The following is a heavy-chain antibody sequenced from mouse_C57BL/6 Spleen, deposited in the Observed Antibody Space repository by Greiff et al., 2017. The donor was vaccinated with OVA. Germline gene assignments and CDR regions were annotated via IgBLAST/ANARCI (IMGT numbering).Heavy chain of an antibody. Sequence: EVQLQQSGAELVRPGASVKLSCTASGFNIKDDYMHWVKQRPEQGLEWIGWIDPENGDTEYASKFQGKATITADTSSNTAYLQLSSLTSEDTAVYYCTAADYYGSSYLDYGGQGTTLTVSS. D-gene: IGHD1-1*01. CDR2: IDPENGDT. J-gene: IGHJ2*01. CDR1: GFNIKDDY. V-gene: IGHV14-4*01. CDR3: TAADYYGSSYLDY.